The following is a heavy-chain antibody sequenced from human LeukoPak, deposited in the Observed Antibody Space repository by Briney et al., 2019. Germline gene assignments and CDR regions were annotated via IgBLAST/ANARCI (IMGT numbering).Heavy chain of an antibody. CDR2: IYYSGST. CDR3: ARQGSSSSLSWFDP. V-gene: IGHV4-39*01. CDR1: GGSISSSSYY. Sequence: SETLSLTCTVSGGSISSSSYYWGWIRQPPGKGLEWIGSIYYSGSTYYNPSLKSRVTISVDTSKNQFSLKLSSVTAADTAVYYCARQGSSSSLSWFDPWGQGTLVTVSS. J-gene: IGHJ5*02. D-gene: IGHD6-6*01.